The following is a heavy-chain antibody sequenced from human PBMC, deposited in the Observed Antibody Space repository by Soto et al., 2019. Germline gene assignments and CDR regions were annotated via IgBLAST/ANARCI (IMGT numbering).Heavy chain of an antibody. D-gene: IGHD3-3*01. CDR1: GGSFSGYY. V-gene: IGHV4-34*01. CDR2: INHSGST. CDR3: ARGLTYYDFWSGYSRGYYGMDV. Sequence: PSETLSLTCAVYGGSFSGYYWSWTRQPPGKGLEWIGEINHSGSTNYNPSLKSRVTISVDTSKNQFSLKLSSVTAADTAVYYCARGLTYYDFWSGYSRGYYGMDVWGQGTTVTVSS. J-gene: IGHJ6*02.